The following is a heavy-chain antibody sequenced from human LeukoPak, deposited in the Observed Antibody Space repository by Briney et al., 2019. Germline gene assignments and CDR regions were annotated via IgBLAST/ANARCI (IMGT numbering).Heavy chain of an antibody. CDR1: GSSISSGDYY. D-gene: IGHD3-3*01. V-gene: IGHV4-30-4*08. CDR3: ASGYDFWSGYYEGIFDI. CDR2: IYYSGST. J-gene: IGHJ3*02. Sequence: PSETLSLTCTVSGSSISSGDYYWSWIRQPPGKGLEWIGYIYYSGSTYYNPSLKSRVTISVDTSKNQFSLKLSSVTAADTAVYYCASGYDFWSGYYEGIFDIWGQGTMVTVSS.